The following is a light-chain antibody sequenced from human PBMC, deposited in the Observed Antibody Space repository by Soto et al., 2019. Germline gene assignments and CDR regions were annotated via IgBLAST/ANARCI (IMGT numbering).Light chain of an antibody. V-gene: IGKV3-20*01. Sequence: EIVLTQSPGTLSLSPGERATLSCRASQSLDSSFLAWYQHKPGQAPRLLIYGASTRATGIPDRFSGSGSGTDFTLTISRLEPEDFAVYYCQHYGSLNTFGGGTKVDSK. CDR1: QSLDSSF. J-gene: IGKJ4*01. CDR2: GAS. CDR3: QHYGSLNT.